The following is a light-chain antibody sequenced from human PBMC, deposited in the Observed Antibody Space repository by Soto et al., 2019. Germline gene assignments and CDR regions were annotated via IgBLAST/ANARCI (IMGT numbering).Light chain of an antibody. CDR2: DAS. V-gene: IGKV3-11*01. CDR3: QQRTNWPPTWT. CDR1: QSVSTY. J-gene: IGKJ1*01. Sequence: DILLTQSPATLSVSPGERAALTCRASQSVSTYLAWYQQKPGQAPRLLIYDASTRATGIPPRFSGSGSGTDFNLTISSLEPEDFAVYYCQQRTNWPPTWTFGQGTKVEIK.